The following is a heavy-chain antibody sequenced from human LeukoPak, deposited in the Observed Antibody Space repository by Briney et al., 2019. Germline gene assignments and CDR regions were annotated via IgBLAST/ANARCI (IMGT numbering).Heavy chain of an antibody. Sequence: GGSLRLSCAASGFTFSSYAMRWVRQAPGKGLEWVSSISGGGSNTYCADSVKGRFTISRDNSKNTLYMQMHSLGAEDTAVYYCAKSWASSYYYYCFDVWGKGPTVTVSS. CDR2: ISGGGSNT. D-gene: IGHD6-13*01. CDR1: GFTFSSYA. J-gene: IGHJ6*03. CDR3: AKSWASSYYYYCFDV. V-gene: IGHV3-23*01.